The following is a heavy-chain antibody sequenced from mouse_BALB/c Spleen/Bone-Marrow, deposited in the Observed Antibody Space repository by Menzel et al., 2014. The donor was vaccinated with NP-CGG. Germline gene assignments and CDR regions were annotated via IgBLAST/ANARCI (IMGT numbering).Heavy chain of an antibody. CDR2: INPDSSTI. CDR1: GFDFSRYW. CDR3: ARLGYYGMMVY. D-gene: IGHD1-1*01. Sequence: EVQLQQSGGDLVQPGGSLKLSCAASGFDFSRYWMSWVRQAPGKGLEWIGEINPDSSTINYTPSLKDKFIISRDNAKNTLYLQMSKVRSEDTALYYCARLGYYGMMVYWGQGTSVTVSS. V-gene: IGHV4-1*02. J-gene: IGHJ4*01.